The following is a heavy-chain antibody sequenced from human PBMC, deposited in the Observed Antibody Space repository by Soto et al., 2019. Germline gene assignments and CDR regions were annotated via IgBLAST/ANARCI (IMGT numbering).Heavy chain of an antibody. D-gene: IGHD5-12*01. Sequence: GGSLRLSCAASGFTFNNYWMTWVRQAPGKGLEWVANIKEDGSEEYYVDSVKGRFTISRDNAKNSLFLQMNSLRAEDTAVYYCARADSGYAHGYYYYGMDVRGQGTTVTVSS. V-gene: IGHV3-7*02. CDR2: IKEDGSEE. J-gene: IGHJ6*02. CDR3: ARADSGYAHGYYYYGMDV. CDR1: GFTFNNYW.